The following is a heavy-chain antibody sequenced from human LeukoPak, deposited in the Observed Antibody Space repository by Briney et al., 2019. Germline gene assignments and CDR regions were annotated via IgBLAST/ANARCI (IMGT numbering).Heavy chain of an antibody. V-gene: IGHV3-21*01. CDR2: ISSSSSYI. D-gene: IGHD4-17*01. CDR3: ASAHDTIMVTTLH. Sequence: PGGSLRLSCAASGFTFSSYSMNWVRQAPGKGLEWVSSISSSSSYIYYADSVKGRFTISRDNAKNSLYLQMNSLRAEDTAVYYCASAHDTIMVTTLHWGQGTLVSVSS. J-gene: IGHJ4*02. CDR1: GFTFSSYS.